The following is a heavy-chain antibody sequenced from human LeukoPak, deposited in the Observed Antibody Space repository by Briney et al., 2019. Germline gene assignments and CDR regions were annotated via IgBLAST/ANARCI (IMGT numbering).Heavy chain of an antibody. CDR1: GGSISSYY. CDR3: ARPYYYDSSGYYYWYFDL. D-gene: IGHD3-22*01. J-gene: IGHJ2*01. V-gene: IGHV4-4*09. Sequence: SETLSLTCTVSGGSISSYYGSWIRQPPGKGLEWIGYIYTSGSTNYNPSLKSRVTISVDTSKNQFSLKLSSVTAADTAVYYCARPYYYDSSGYYYWYFDLWGRGTLVTVSS. CDR2: IYTSGST.